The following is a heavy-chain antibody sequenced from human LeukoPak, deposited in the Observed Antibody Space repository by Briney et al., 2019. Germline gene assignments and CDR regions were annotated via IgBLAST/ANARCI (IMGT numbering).Heavy chain of an antibody. J-gene: IGHJ3*02. CDR2: IVVGSGNT. V-gene: IGHV1-58*02. Sequence: ASVKVSCKASGFTFTSSAMQWVRQARGQRLEWIGWIVVGSGNTNYAQKFQERVTITRDMSTSTAYMELSSLRSEDTAVYYCAAVPYYDFWRPSGFDIWGQGTMVTVSS. CDR3: AAVPYYDFWRPSGFDI. D-gene: IGHD3-3*01. CDR1: GFTFTSSA.